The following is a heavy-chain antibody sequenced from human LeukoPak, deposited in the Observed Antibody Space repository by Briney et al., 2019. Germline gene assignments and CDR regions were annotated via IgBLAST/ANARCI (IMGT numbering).Heavy chain of an antibody. Sequence: SETLSLTCTVSGDSINNYYWSWIRQPPGEGLEWIGFIDYSGNTNYNPSLKSRVTISVDTSKNHFSLTLSSVTAADTAVYYCARFGGPHAFDIWGQGTMVTVSS. CDR1: GDSINNYY. CDR2: IDYSGNT. V-gene: IGHV4-59*01. D-gene: IGHD3-3*01. CDR3: ARFGGPHAFDI. J-gene: IGHJ3*02.